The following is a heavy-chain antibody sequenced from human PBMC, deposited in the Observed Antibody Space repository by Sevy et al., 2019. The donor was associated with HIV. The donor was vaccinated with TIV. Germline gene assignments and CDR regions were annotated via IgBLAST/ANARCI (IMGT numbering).Heavy chain of an antibody. CDR2: ISGSGGST. D-gene: IGHD6-13*01. V-gene: IGHV3-23*01. CDR1: GFTFSSYA. J-gene: IGHJ4*02. Sequence: QLGGSLRLSCAASGFTFSSYAMSWVRQAPGKGLEWVSAISGSGGSTYYADSVKGRFTISRDNSKNTLYLQMNSLRAEDTAVYYCAKRGYQLHCSSWYDWGQGTLVTVSS. CDR3: AKRGYQLHCSSWYD.